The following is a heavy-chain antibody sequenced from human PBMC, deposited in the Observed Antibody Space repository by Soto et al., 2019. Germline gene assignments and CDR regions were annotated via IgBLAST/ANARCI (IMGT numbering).Heavy chain of an antibody. V-gene: IGHV3-33*01. Sequence: PGGSLRLSCAASGFTFSSYGMHWVRQAPGKGLEWVAVIWYDGGTTDYADPVKGRFTISTDNSKNTLFLQMNSLKTEDTAVYYCTTDIWTYYNLDHWGQGTPVTVSS. D-gene: IGHD3-10*01. CDR2: IWYDGGTT. CDR1: GFTFSSYG. CDR3: TTDIWTYYNLDH. J-gene: IGHJ4*02.